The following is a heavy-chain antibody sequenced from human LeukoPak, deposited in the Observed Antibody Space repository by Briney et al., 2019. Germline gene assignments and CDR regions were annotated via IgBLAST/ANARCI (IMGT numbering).Heavy chain of an antibody. CDR1: GFTFSSYA. V-gene: IGHV3-23*01. Sequence: GGSLRLSCAASGFTFSSYAMSWVRQAPGKGLEWVSAISGSGGSTYYADSVKGRFTISRDNSKNTLYLQMNSLRAEDTAVYYCAKTLRSAYSSGWYSYYYYIDVWGKGTTVTVSS. CDR3: AKTLRSAYSSGWYSYYYYIDV. D-gene: IGHD6-19*01. CDR2: ISGSGGST. J-gene: IGHJ6*03.